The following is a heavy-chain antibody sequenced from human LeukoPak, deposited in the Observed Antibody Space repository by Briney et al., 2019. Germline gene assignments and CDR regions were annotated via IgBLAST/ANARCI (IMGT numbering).Heavy chain of an antibody. Sequence: ASVKVSCKASGYTFTVYNIHWVRQAPGQGLEWMGRINPSGGSTIYAQKFQGRVTMTSDTSTTTVYMEMNSLRPEDTAVYSCARRYSGYDFGYWGQGTLATVSS. J-gene: IGHJ4*02. CDR3: ARRYSGYDFGY. CDR2: INPSGGST. V-gene: IGHV1-46*01. D-gene: IGHD5-12*01. CDR1: GYTFTVYN.